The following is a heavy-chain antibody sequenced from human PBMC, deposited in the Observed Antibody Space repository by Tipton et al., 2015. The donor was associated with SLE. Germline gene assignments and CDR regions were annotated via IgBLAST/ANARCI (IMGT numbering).Heavy chain of an antibody. CDR2: VSGSGGST. CDR3: AKVDRTNMVTSFDY. D-gene: IGHD5-18*01. J-gene: IGHJ4*02. V-gene: IGHV3-23*01. Sequence: SLRLSCAASGFTFSSYAMKWVRQAPGKGLEWVSTVSGSGGSTYYADSVKGRFTISRDNSRNTLYLQMNSLRAEDTAVYYCAKVDRTNMVTSFDYWGQGTLVTVSS. CDR1: GFTFSSYA.